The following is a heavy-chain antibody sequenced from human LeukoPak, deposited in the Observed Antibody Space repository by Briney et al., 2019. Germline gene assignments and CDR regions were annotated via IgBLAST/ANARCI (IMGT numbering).Heavy chain of an antibody. Sequence: SQTLSLTCAIFGDSISSNSATWNWIRQSPSRGLEWLGRTYYRSKWYNDYAVSVNSRITINPDTLKNQFSLQLNSVTPEDTAVYFCVRGYCSSSSCLDYWGQGTLVTVSS. CDR2: TYYRSKWYN. D-gene: IGHD2-2*01. V-gene: IGHV6-1*01. CDR1: GDSISSNSAT. J-gene: IGHJ4*02. CDR3: VRGYCSSSSCLDY.